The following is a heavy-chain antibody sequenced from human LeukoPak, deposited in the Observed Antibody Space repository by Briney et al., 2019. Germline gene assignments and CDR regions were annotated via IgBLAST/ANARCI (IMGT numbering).Heavy chain of an antibody. CDR3: AAPSARSTVTTWSAFDL. J-gene: IGHJ3*01. V-gene: IGHV1-46*01. Sequence: GASVKVSCKASGYTFTSYYMHWVRQAPGQGLEWMGIINPSGGSTSYAQKFQGRVTMTEDTSTNTAYMELSSLRSEDSAMYYCAAPSARSTVTTWSAFDLWGQGTMVTVSS. D-gene: IGHD4-17*01. CDR1: GYTFTSYY. CDR2: INPSGGST.